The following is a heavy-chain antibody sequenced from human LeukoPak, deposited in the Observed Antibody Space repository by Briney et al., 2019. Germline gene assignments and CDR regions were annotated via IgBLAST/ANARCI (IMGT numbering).Heavy chain of an antibody. CDR3: ATPREGTSWPPPNLNYYYYYGMDV. Sequence: ASVKVSCKASGGTFSSYAISWVRQAPGQGLEWMGGIIPIFGTANYAQKFQGRVTITVDKSTSTAYMELSSLRSEDTAVYYCATPREGTSWPPPNLNYYYYYGMDVWGKGTTVTVSS. J-gene: IGHJ6*04. CDR2: IIPIFGTA. V-gene: IGHV1-69*06. CDR1: GGTFSSYA. D-gene: IGHD2-2*01.